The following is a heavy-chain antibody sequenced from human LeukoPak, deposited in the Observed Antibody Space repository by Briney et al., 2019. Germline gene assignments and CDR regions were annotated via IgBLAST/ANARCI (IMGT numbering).Heavy chain of an antibody. Sequence: GGSLRLSCAASGFTFSSYSMNWVLQAPGKGLEWVSSISSSSSYIYYADSVKGRFTISRDNAKNSLYLQMNSLRDEDTAVYYCARDERVVVVPAAAMRRGWFDPWGQGTLVTVSS. J-gene: IGHJ5*02. D-gene: IGHD2-2*01. CDR1: GFTFSSYS. CDR3: ARDERVVVVPAAAMRRGWFDP. CDR2: ISSSSSYI. V-gene: IGHV3-21*01.